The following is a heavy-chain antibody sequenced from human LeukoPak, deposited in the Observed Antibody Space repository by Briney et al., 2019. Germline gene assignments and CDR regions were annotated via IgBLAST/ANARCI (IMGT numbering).Heavy chain of an antibody. CDR2: INPSGGST. D-gene: IGHD4-17*01. V-gene: IGHV1-46*01. J-gene: IGHJ4*02. CDR1: GYTFTGYY. Sequence: GASVKVSCKASGYTFTGYYMHWVRQAPGQGLEWMGIINPSGGSTSYAQKFHGRVTMTRDTPTSTVYMELSSLRSEDTAVYYCARPPYGANSLYYFDYWGQGTLVTVSS. CDR3: ARPPYGANSLYYFDY.